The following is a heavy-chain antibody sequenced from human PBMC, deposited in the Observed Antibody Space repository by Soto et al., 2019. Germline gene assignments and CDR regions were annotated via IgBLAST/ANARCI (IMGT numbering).Heavy chain of an antibody. CDR2: IYYSGST. J-gene: IGHJ4*02. Sequence: SETLSLTCTVSGGSISSYYWSWIRQPPGKGLEWIGYIYYSGSTNYNPSLKSRVTISVDTSKNQFSLKLSSVTAADTAVYYCDRGELRTQYFDYWGQGTLVTVSS. CDR1: GGSISSYY. D-gene: IGHD1-26*01. V-gene: IGHV4-59*08. CDR3: DRGELRTQYFDY.